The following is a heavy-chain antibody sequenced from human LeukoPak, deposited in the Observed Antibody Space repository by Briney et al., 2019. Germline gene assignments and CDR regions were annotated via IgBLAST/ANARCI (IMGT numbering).Heavy chain of an antibody. Sequence: PGGSLRLSCTASGFTFSSYGMHWVRQAPGEGLEWVAVISYDGFTTYYADSVKGRFTISRDNSKNTLYLQMNSLRAEDTALYYCAKDRGRIVVVPAAIGYWGQGTLVTVSS. D-gene: IGHD2-2*02. CDR1: GFTFSSYG. CDR2: ISYDGFTT. J-gene: IGHJ4*02. V-gene: IGHV3-30*18. CDR3: AKDRGRIVVVPAAIGY.